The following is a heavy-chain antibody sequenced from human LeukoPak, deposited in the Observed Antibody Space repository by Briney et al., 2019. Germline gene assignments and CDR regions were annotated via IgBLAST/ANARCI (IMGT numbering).Heavy chain of an antibody. V-gene: IGHV4-59*02. D-gene: IGHD3-22*01. CDR3: ARGGTYYYDSSGYYLFDY. CDR2: IYYSGNT. CDR1: GSVASHH. Sequence: PSETLSLTCTGGSVASHHWNWIRQPPGKGLEWTGYIYYSGNTEYNPALRSRVTISVDTAKDQFSLKLSSVTAADTAVYYCARGGTYYYDSSGYYLFDYWGQGTLVTVSS. J-gene: IGHJ4*02.